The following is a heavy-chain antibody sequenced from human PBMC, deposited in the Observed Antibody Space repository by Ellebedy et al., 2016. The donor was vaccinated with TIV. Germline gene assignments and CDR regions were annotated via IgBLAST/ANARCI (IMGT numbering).Heavy chain of an antibody. CDR2: ISYSGRT. V-gene: IGHV4-39*07. CDR3: AREYDTLTGYHVDP. D-gene: IGHD3-9*01. CDR1: GGSISSSGSY. J-gene: IGHJ5*02. Sequence: MPSETLSLTCTVSGGSISSSGSYWGWIRRPPGKGLAWIGSISYSGRTFYNPSLKSRLTISADTSRNHFSLKVTSVTAADTALYYCAREYDTLTGYHVDPWGRGTLVTVSS.